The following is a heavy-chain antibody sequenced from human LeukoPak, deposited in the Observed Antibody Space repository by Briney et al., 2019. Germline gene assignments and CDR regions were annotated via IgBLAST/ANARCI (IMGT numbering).Heavy chain of an antibody. V-gene: IGHV3-21*01. Sequence: GGSLRLSCAASGFTFSSYEMNWVRQAPGKGLEWVSSISSSSSYIYYADSVKGRFTISRDNAKNSLYLQMNSLRAEDTAVYYCARGLTPGGTDDAFDIWGQGTMVTVSS. J-gene: IGHJ3*02. CDR1: GFTFSSYE. CDR2: ISSSSSYI. CDR3: ARGLTPGGTDDAFDI.